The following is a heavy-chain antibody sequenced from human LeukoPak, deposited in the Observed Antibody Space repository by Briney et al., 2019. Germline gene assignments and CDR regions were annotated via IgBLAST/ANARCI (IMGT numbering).Heavy chain of an antibody. J-gene: IGHJ4*02. CDR1: GESISSGVFY. V-gene: IGHV4-31*03. CDR3: ARDKAHNYFDY. Sequence: PSETLSLTCTVSGESISSGVFYWIWIRQHPGKGLEWIGYISYSGSTYYTPSLESRVTISVDTSKNQFSLRLSSLTAADTAVYYCARDKAHNYFDYWGQGTVVTVSS. CDR2: ISYSGST.